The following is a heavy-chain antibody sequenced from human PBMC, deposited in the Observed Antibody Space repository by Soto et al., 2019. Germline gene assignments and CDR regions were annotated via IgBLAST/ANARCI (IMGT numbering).Heavy chain of an antibody. Sequence: QVQLVESGGGVVQPGTSVRLTCAASGFTFSEYGMHWVRQAPGKGLEWMAVIWFDGSHKFYSDYVKGRLTISRDNAKNTVNLEVNDMRPEDTAVYHCVRGQAVSGTGYNYYGLDVWGQGTTVTVSS. V-gene: IGHV3-33*01. J-gene: IGHJ6*02. CDR3: VRGQAVSGTGYNYYGLDV. CDR1: GFTFSEYG. D-gene: IGHD6-19*01. CDR2: IWFDGSHK.